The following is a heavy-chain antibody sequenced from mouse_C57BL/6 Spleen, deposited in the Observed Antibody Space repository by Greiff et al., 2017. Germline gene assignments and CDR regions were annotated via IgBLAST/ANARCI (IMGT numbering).Heavy chain of an antibody. CDR2: IYPGDGDT. CDR1: GYAFSSYW. Sequence: VQLQQSGAELVKPGASVKISCKASGYAFSSYWMNWVKQRPGKGLEWIGQIYPGDGDTNYNGKFKGKATLTADKSSSTAYMQLSSLTSEDSAVYFCARRGQLLYYFDYWGQGTTLTVSS. CDR3: ARRGQLLYYFDY. J-gene: IGHJ2*01. D-gene: IGHD4-1*02. V-gene: IGHV1-80*01.